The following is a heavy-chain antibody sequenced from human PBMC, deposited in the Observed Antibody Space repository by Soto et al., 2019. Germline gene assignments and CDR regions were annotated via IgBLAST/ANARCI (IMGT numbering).Heavy chain of an antibody. CDR3: PRFWGGYYGDPAEYFQH. CDR2: IYWDDDK. CDR1: GFSLSTSGVG. J-gene: IGHJ1*01. D-gene: IGHD3-3*01. Sequence: SGPTLVNPTQTLTLTCTFSGFSLSTSGVGVGWIRQPPGKALEGLALIYWDDDKRYSPSLKSRLTITKDTSKNQGVLTMTNMDPVDTATYYCPRFWGGYYGDPAEYFQHWGQGTLVTVSS. V-gene: IGHV2-5*02.